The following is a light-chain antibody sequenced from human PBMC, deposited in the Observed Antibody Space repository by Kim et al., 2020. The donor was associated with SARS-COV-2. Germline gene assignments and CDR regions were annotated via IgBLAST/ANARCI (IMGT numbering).Light chain of an antibody. V-gene: IGLV2-11*02. CDR2: GVT. J-gene: IGLJ3*02. CDR3: CSYRGTNTWV. CDR1: SSEVGEQNY. Sequence: GQSVTISGTGTSSEVGEQNYVSWYQQHPGKAPKVMIYGVTKRPSGVPDRFSGSKSGDTASLSISGLQADDEADYYCCSYRGTNTWVFGGGTQLTVL.